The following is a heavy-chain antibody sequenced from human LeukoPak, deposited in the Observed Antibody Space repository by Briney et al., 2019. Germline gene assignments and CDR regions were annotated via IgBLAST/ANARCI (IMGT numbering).Heavy chain of an antibody. CDR2: IRYDGSES. CDR3: ARDASVGAAYLDL. Sequence: GGSLRLSCAASRFVFSSSGMHWVRQAPGKGLEWVAFIRYDGSESYYADSVKGRFTISRDNSKKTLSLQMTTLRPDDTAVYYCARDASVGAAYLDLWGQGALVAVSS. V-gene: IGHV3-30*02. CDR1: RFVFSSSG. J-gene: IGHJ4*02. D-gene: IGHD2-15*01.